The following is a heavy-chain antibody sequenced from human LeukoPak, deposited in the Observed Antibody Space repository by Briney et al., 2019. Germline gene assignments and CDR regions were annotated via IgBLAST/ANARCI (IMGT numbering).Heavy chain of an antibody. D-gene: IGHD2-2*01. Sequence: PGGSLRLSCAASGFTFSSYWMHWVRQAPGKGLVWVSRINNDGSSTSYADSVKGRLTISRDNAKNTLYLQMNSLRAEDTAVYYCATEDCSSTSCYDYWGQGTLVTVSS. CDR2: INNDGSST. CDR3: ATEDCSSTSCYDY. V-gene: IGHV3-74*01. CDR1: GFTFSSYW. J-gene: IGHJ4*02.